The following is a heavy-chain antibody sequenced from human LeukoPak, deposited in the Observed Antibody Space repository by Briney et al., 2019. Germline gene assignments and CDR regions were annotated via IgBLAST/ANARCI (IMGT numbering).Heavy chain of an antibody. J-gene: IGHJ4*02. D-gene: IGHD3-16*01. V-gene: IGHV4-4*07. CDR1: GGSISSYY. CDR3: ARSHDYVSPWAYFDY. Sequence: PSETLSLTCTVSGGSISSYYWSWIRQPAGKGLEWIGRIYTSGSTNYNPSLKSRVTMSVDTSKNQFSLKLSSVTAADTVVYYCARSHDYVSPWAYFDYWGQGTLVTVSS. CDR2: IYTSGST.